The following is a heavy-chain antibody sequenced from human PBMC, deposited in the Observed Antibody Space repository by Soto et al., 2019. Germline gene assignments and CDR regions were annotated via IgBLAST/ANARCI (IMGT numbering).Heavy chain of an antibody. V-gene: IGHV4-39*01. CDR2: IYYSGST. CDR3: ARHTPPLSIPAH. Sequence: PSETLSLTCTVSGGSISSSSYYWGWIRQPPGKGLEWIGSIYYSGSTYYNPSLKSRVTISVDTSKNQFSLKLSSVTAADTAVYYFARHTPPLSIPAHWGQGTLVTVSS. CDR1: GGSISSSSYY. D-gene: IGHD2-15*01. J-gene: IGHJ4*02.